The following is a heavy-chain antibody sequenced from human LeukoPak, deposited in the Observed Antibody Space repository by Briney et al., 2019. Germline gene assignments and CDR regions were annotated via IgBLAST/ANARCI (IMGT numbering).Heavy chain of an antibody. V-gene: IGHV3-30*18. J-gene: IGHJ3*02. CDR3: AKGQDYDDAFDI. Sequence: GGSPRLSCAASGFTFSSYVTHWVRQAPGKGLEWVAVISYDGSNKYYADSVKGRFTISRDNSKNTLYLQMNSLRAEDTAVYYCAKGQDYDDAFDIWGQGTMVTVSS. D-gene: IGHD4-17*01. CDR1: GFTFSSYV. CDR2: ISYDGSNK.